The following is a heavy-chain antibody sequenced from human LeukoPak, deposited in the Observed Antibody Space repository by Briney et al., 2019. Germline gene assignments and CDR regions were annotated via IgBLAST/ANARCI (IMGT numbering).Heavy chain of an antibody. J-gene: IGHJ5*02. CDR2: IYYSGST. D-gene: IGHD3-16*01. CDR1: GGTISSYY. Sequence: SETLSLTCTVSGGTISSYYWRWIRQPPGKGLEWVGYIYYSGSTNYNPSLKSRVTISVDTSKNQFSLKLSSVTAADTAVYYCARGGRSRLSPGWFDPWGQGTLVTVSS. V-gene: IGHV4-59*01. CDR3: ARGGRSRLSPGWFDP.